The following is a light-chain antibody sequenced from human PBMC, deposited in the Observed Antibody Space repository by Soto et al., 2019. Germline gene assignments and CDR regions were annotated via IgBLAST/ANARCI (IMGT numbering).Light chain of an antibody. V-gene: IGLV1-40*01. CDR1: SSNIGAGYD. Sequence: QSVLTQPPSVSGAPGQRVTISCTGSSSNIGAGYDVHWYQQLPGTAPKLLIYGNSNRPSGVPDRFSGSKSGTSASLAITGLQAEDEADYDCQSYDSSLYYVFGTGTKLTVL. CDR2: GNS. CDR3: QSYDSSLYYV. J-gene: IGLJ1*01.